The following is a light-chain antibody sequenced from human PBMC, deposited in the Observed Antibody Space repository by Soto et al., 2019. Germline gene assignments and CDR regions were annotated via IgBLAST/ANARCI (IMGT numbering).Light chain of an antibody. CDR3: QQYSHLIT. V-gene: IGKV1-33*01. Sequence: DIQITQSPSSLSASVGDRVTITCHASQDISNYLNWYQQKLGKAPKLLIYDASNLETGVPTRFSGSGSGTDFTFTISSLQPEDIATYYCQQYSHLITFGQGTRLEIK. CDR2: DAS. J-gene: IGKJ5*01. CDR1: QDISNY.